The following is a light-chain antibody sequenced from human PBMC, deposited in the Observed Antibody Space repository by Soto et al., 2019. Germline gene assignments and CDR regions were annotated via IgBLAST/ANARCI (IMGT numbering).Light chain of an antibody. J-gene: IGKJ2*01. V-gene: IGKV1-33*01. CDR1: QDISNY. Sequence: DIQMTQSPSSLSASVGDRVTITCQASQDISNYLNWYQQKPGKAPKLLIYDASNLETGVPSRFSGSGSGTDFTFTISILQPEDIATYYCQQYDNLPTFGQGTKLAIK. CDR3: QQYDNLPT. CDR2: DAS.